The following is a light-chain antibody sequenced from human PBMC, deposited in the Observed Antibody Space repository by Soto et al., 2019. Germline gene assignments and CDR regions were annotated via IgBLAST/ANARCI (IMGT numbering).Light chain of an antibody. Sequence: QSALTQSPSASASLGASVKLTCTVNSGHTTYAIAWHQQQPEKGPRYLMKINTDGSHSKGDGIPDRFSGSSSGAERFLTISSLQSEDEADYYCQTWGTGFRVFGGGTKLTVL. J-gene: IGLJ2*01. V-gene: IGLV4-69*01. CDR1: SGHTTYA. CDR2: INTDGSH. CDR3: QTWGTGFRV.